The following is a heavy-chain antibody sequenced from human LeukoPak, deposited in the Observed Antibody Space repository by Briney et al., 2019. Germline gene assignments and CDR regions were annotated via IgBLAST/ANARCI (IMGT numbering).Heavy chain of an antibody. CDR1: GYTFTSYY. CDR2: INPSGGST. Sequence: GASVKVSCKASGYTFTSYYMHWVRQAPGQGLEWMGIINPSGGSTSYTQKFQGRVTMTRDTSTSTVYMELSSLRSEDTAVYYCAREGFPPKISDFWSGLGPYYYYGVDVWGQGTTVTVSS. D-gene: IGHD3-3*01. J-gene: IGHJ6*02. CDR3: AREGFPPKISDFWSGLGPYYYYGVDV. V-gene: IGHV1-46*01.